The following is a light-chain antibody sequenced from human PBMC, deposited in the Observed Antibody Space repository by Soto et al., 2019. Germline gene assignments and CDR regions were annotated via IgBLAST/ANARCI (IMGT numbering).Light chain of an antibody. CDR2: GAS. Sequence: EIVLTQSPGTLSLSPGERATLSCRASQSVSGSCLAWYQQKPGQAPRLLTYGASSRATGIPDRFSGSGSGTGFTLTISRLEPEDFAVYYCQQYGSSPFTFVPGTKVDI. J-gene: IGKJ3*01. CDR1: QSVSGSC. V-gene: IGKV3-20*01. CDR3: QQYGSSPFT.